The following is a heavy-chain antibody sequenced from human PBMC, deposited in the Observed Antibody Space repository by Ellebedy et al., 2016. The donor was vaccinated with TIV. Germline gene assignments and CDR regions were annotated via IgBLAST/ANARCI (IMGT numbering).Heavy chain of an antibody. Sequence: GGSLRLXXAVSGFSVSSKYMSWVRRAPGKGLEWVSVLYSGGSIYYTDSVKGRFTISRDDSKNMLYLQMNRLRAEDTAVYHCARVLTGRDDYHDAFDVWGQGTMVTVSS. D-gene: IGHD5-24*01. CDR3: ARVLTGRDDYHDAFDV. J-gene: IGHJ3*01. CDR2: LYSGGSI. CDR1: GFSVSSKY. V-gene: IGHV3-66*01.